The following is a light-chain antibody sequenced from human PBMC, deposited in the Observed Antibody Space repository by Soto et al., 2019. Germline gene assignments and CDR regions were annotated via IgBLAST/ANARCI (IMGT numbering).Light chain of an antibody. CDR2: DVS. V-gene: IGLV2-11*01. Sequence: QSALTQPRSVSGSPGQSVTISCTGTSSDVGGYNYVSWYQQYPGKAPKLVIYDVSKRPSGVPDRFSGSKSGNTASLTISGLQAEDEADYYCWSFEGSYTFGVFGGGTKLTVL. CDR1: SSDVGGYNY. CDR3: WSFEGSYTFGV. J-gene: IGLJ3*02.